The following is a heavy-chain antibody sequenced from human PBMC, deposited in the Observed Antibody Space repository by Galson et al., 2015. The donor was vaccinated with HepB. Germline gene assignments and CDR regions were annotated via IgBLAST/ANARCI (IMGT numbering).Heavy chain of an antibody. CDR2: ITHTRGFM. CDR1: GYIFSTYS. Sequence: SLRLSCAASGYIFSTYSMNWVRQAPGKGLEWVSSITHTRGFMYYADSLKGRFTISRDNAKNSLYLQMNSLTAADTAVYYCARSGSTGQVDYWGQGTLVTDSS. CDR3: ARSGSTGQVDY. D-gene: IGHD1-14*01. V-gene: IGHV3-21*06. J-gene: IGHJ4*02.